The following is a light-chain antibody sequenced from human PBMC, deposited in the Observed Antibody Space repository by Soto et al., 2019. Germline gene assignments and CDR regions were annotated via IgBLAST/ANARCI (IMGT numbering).Light chain of an antibody. CDR2: DAS. J-gene: IGKJ1*01. CDR1: QSVSND. V-gene: IGKV3-15*01. Sequence: ILMTQSPATLSVSPGERATLSCRASQSVSNDLAWSQQKPGQAPRLLIYDASTRATGIPARFSGSGSGTEFTLTISGLQSEDFAGYYCQQYNNWPPWTCGQRTKVEIK. CDR3: QQYNNWPPWT.